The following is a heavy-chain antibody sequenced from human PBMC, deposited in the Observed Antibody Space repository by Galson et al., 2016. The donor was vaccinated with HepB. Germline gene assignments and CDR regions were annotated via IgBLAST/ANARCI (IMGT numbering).Heavy chain of an antibody. CDR2: IDPTDSYT. V-gene: IGHV5-10-1*01. J-gene: IGHJ6*02. Sequence: QSGAEVKKPGESLRISCEGSGYRFRNYWINWVRQMPGKGLEWMATIDPTDSYTKYNPSFQGHVTISTDQSKATAYLQWSALKASDTAKYYCARRGDSGDDVGGMDVWGQGTTVIVSS. CDR3: ARRGDSGDDVGGMDV. D-gene: IGHD4-17*01. CDR1: GYRFRNYW.